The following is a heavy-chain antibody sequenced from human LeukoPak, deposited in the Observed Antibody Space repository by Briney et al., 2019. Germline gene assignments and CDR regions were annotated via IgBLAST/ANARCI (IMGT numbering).Heavy chain of an antibody. D-gene: IGHD6-13*01. V-gene: IGHV1-2*02. CDR2: INLNTGGI. Sequence: ASVKVSCKASGYTFTDYYMHWVRQAPGQGLEWLGWINLNTGGINYAPKFQDRVTMTRDTSISTAHMELSRLRSDDTAVYYCARDQCSSSWYGSDYWGQGTLVTVSS. CDR1: GYTFTDYY. CDR3: ARDQCSSSWYGSDY. J-gene: IGHJ4*02.